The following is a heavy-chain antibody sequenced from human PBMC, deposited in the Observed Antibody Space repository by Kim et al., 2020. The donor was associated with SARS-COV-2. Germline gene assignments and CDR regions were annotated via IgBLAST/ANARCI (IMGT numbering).Heavy chain of an antibody. CDR2: INWNGAST. J-gene: IGHJ4*02. CDR1: GFTFDDYV. V-gene: IGHV3-20*04. D-gene: IGHD2-2*01. Sequence: GGSLRLSCAASGFTFDDYVMSWVRQAPGKGLEWVSGINWNGASTGYADSVKGRFTISRDNAKNSLYLQMNSLRVEDTALYYCARDIYCSSTSCYEDYSDYWGQGTLVTVSS. CDR3: ARDIYCSSTSCYEDYSDY.